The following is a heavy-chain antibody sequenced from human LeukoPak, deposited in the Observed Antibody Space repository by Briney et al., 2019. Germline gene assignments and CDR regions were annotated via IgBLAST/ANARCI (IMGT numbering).Heavy chain of an antibody. CDR1: GGSISSHY. CDR3: AREYYDILTGYRDSNWFDP. Sequence: SETLSLTCTVSGGSISSHYWSWIRQPPGKTLEWIGYIYYSGSTNYNPSLRSRVTISVDTSKNQFSLKLSSVTAADTAVYYCAREYYDILTGYRDSNWFDPWGQGTLVTVSS. D-gene: IGHD3-9*01. V-gene: IGHV4-59*11. J-gene: IGHJ5*02. CDR2: IYYSGST.